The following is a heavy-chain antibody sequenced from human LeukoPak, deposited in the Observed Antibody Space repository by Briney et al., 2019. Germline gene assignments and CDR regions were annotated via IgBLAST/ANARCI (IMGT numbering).Heavy chain of an antibody. CDR3: ARCGRVRLSSSWYDY. Sequence: GGSLRLSCAASGFTFSSYSMNWVRQAPGKGLVWVSSISSSSSYIYYADSVKGRFTISRDNAKNSLYLQMNSLRAEDTAVYYCARCGRVRLSSSWYDYWGQGTLVTVSS. D-gene: IGHD6-13*01. V-gene: IGHV3-21*01. CDR1: GFTFSSYS. CDR2: ISSSSSYI. J-gene: IGHJ4*02.